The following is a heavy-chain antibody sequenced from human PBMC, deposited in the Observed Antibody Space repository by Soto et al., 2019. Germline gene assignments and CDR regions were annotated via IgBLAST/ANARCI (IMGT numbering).Heavy chain of an antibody. CDR3: ASLPDDSSGNDGFDI. J-gene: IGHJ3*02. CDR1: VGTFSRYA. CDR2: IIPIFGTA. V-gene: IGHV1-69*06. Sequence: SEKVPYNSSVGTFSRYAMSCVRQAPGQGLEWMGGIIPIFGTANYAQKFQGRFTITSDKSTSTAYMELSRLRSEDTAVYYCASLPDDSSGNDGFDIWGQGTMVTVSS. D-gene: IGHD3-22*01.